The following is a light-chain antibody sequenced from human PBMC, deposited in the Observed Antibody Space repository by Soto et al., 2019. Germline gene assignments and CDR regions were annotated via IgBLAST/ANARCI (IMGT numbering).Light chain of an antibody. CDR2: EVS. CDR1: SSDVGGYDF. Sequence: QSVLTQLASVSGSPGQSITISCTGTSSDVGGYDFVSWYQHHPGKAPTLMISEVSNRPSGVSIRFSGSKSGNTASLTISGLQAEDEADYYCSSYASSSTLYVFGTGTKVTVL. V-gene: IGLV2-14*01. J-gene: IGLJ1*01. CDR3: SSYASSSTLYV.